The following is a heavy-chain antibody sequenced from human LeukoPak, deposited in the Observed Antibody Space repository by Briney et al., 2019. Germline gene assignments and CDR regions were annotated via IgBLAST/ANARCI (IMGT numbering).Heavy chain of an antibody. CDR2: MNPNSGNT. J-gene: IGHJ5*02. D-gene: IGHD6-6*01. CDR3: ARDHSSSKNWFDP. V-gene: IGHV1-8*03. Sequence: EASVKVSCKASGYTFTSYDINWVRQATGQGLEWMGWMNPNSGNTGYAQKFQGRVTITTDESTSTAYMELSSLRSEDTAVYYCARDHSSSKNWFDPWGQGTLVTVTS. CDR1: GYTFTSYD.